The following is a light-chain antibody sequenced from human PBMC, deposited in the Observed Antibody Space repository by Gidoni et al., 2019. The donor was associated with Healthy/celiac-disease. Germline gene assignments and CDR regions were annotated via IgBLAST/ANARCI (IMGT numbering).Light chain of an antibody. CDR3: QQYNSYPLT. Sequence: DIPMIQSPSSLSASVGDRVTITCRARQGIRNYLAWVQQKPGKATKSLIDAASSLQSGVPSKFSGSGSGTDFTLTISSRQPEDFATYYCQQYNSYPLTFGGGTKVEIK. J-gene: IGKJ4*01. CDR1: QGIRNY. V-gene: IGKV1-16*02. CDR2: AAS.